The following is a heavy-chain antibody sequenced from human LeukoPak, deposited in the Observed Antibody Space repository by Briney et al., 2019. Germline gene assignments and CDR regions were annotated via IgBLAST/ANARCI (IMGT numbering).Heavy chain of an antibody. Sequence: ASVKVSCKASGYTFSSYGISWVRQAPGQGLEWMGWISAYNGNTNYAQKFQDRVTMTTDTSTSTAYMELRSLRSDDTAVYYCARGSSGTWFDPWGQGTLVTVSS. V-gene: IGHV1-18*01. D-gene: IGHD3-10*01. CDR2: ISAYNGNT. CDR3: ARGSSGTWFDP. J-gene: IGHJ5*02. CDR1: GYTFSSYG.